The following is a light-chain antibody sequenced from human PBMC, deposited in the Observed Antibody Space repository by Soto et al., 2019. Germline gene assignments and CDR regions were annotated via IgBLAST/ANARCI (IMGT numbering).Light chain of an antibody. V-gene: IGKV3-11*01. CDR1: QNIAKY. Sequence: EIVLTQSPVTLSLSPGERVTLSCRASQNIAKYLALYQQRHGQAPRLLFYVTFNRSTGIPPRFSGSGSWTDFTLTISCLEPENFAVYYCQQRSDWRWTFGQGTKVEVK. J-gene: IGKJ1*01. CDR2: VTF. CDR3: QQRSDWRWT.